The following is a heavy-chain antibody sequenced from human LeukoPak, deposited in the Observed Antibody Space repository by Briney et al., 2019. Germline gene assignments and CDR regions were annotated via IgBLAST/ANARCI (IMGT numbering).Heavy chain of an antibody. V-gene: IGHV3-48*03. D-gene: IGHD5-12*01. CDR2: ISSSGSTI. Sequence: PGGSLRLSCAASGFTFSSYEMNWVRQAPGKGLEWVSYISSSGSTICYADSVKGRLTISRDNAKNSLYLQMNSLRAEDTAVYYCAIWLRLPYMDVWGKGTTVTISS. J-gene: IGHJ6*03. CDR1: GFTFSSYE. CDR3: AIWLRLPYMDV.